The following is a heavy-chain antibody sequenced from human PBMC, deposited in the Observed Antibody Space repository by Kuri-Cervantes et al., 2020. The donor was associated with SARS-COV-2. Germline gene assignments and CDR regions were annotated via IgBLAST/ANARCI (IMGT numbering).Heavy chain of an antibody. D-gene: IGHD1-7*01. J-gene: IGHJ3*02. Sequence: SVKVSCKASGYTFSSYAISWVRQAPGQGLEWMGGIIPIFGTANYAQKFQGRVTITADESTSTAYMELSSLRSEDTAVYYCARDNNWNYFVPVGAFDIWGQGTMVTVSS. V-gene: IGHV1-69*13. CDR2: IIPIFGTA. CDR3: ARDNNWNYFVPVGAFDI. CDR1: GYTFSSYA.